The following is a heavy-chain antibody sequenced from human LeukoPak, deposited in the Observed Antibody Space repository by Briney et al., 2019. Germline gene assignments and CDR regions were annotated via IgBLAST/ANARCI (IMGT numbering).Heavy chain of an antibody. V-gene: IGHV2-70*04. J-gene: IGHJ4*02. Sequence: SGPTLVKSTQTLTLTCTFSGFSLRTVGMRVSWIRQPPGKALEWLARIDWDDDKFYSTSLKTRLSISKDTSKNQVVLTMTNMDPVDTATYYCARIPPYSSGWYYFDTWGQGTLVTVSS. CDR3: ARIPPYSSGWYYFDT. CDR2: IDWDDDK. D-gene: IGHD6-19*01. CDR1: GFSLRTVGMR.